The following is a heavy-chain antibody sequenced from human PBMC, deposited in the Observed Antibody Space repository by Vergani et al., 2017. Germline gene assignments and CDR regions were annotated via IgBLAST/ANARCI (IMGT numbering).Heavy chain of an antibody. Sequence: QVQLVESGGGVVQPGRSLRLSCAASGFTFSSYGMHWVRQAPGKGLEWVAVIWYDGSNKYYADSVKGRFTISRDNSKNTLYLQMKSLRAEDTAVYYCARDLGIVVVPASGDAFDIWGQGTIVTVSS. CDR3: ARDLGIVVVPASGDAFDI. CDR1: GFTFSSYG. D-gene: IGHD2-2*01. J-gene: IGHJ3*02. V-gene: IGHV3-33*01. CDR2: IWYDGSNK.